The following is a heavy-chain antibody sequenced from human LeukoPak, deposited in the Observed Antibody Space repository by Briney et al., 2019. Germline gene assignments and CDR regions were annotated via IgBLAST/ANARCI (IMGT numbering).Heavy chain of an antibody. CDR2: IYTSGST. Sequence: SETLSLTCTVSGGSISSYYWSWIRPPPGKGLEWIGYIYTSGSTNYNPPLKSRVTISVDTSKNQFSLELSSVTAADTAVYYCARLGPWPAAICPYYYYYMDVWGKGTTVTVSS. D-gene: IGHD2-2*02. J-gene: IGHJ6*03. CDR1: GGSISSYY. CDR3: ARLGPWPAAICPYYYYYMDV. V-gene: IGHV4-4*09.